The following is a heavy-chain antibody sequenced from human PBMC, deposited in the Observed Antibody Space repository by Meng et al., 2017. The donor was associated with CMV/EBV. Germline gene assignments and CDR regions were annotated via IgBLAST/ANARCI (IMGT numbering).Heavy chain of an antibody. J-gene: IGHJ5*02. V-gene: IGHV1-69*10. CDR2: IIPILGIA. CDR1: GGTFSSYA. CDR3: ARSITMVRGVIMNNWFDP. Sequence: SVKVSCKASGGTFSSYAISWVRQAPGQGLEWMGGIIPILGIANYAQKFQGRVTITADKSTSTAYMELSSLRSEDTAVYYCARSITMVRGVIMNNWFDPWGQGTLVTVSS. D-gene: IGHD3-10*01.